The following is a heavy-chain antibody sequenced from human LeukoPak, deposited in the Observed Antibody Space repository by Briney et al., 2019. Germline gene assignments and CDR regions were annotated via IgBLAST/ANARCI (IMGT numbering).Heavy chain of an antibody. J-gene: IGHJ3*02. D-gene: IGHD1-26*01. V-gene: IGHV3-33*06. CDR3: AKDGMVGATVSAFDI. CDR1: GFSFSTYG. CDR2: MWYDGSKD. Sequence: GKSLRLSCAASGFSFSTYGIHWVRQAPGKGLGWVAVMWYDGSKDYYADSVKGRFTISRDNSKNTLYLQMNSLRAEDTAVYYCAKDGMVGATVSAFDIWGQGTMVTVSS.